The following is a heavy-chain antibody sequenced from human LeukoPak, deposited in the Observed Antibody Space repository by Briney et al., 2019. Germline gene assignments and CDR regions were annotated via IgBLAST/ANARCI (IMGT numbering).Heavy chain of an antibody. V-gene: IGHV4-38-2*02. D-gene: IGHD3-16*01. CDR3: ARGDWGPFDY. CDR1: GYSISSGYY. Sequence: SETLSLTCTVSGYSISSGYYWGWIRQPPGKGLEWIGSIYHSGSTYYNPSLKSRVTISVDTSKNQFSLKLSSVTAADTAVYYCARGDWGPFDYWGQGTLVTVSS. CDR2: IYHSGST. J-gene: IGHJ4*02.